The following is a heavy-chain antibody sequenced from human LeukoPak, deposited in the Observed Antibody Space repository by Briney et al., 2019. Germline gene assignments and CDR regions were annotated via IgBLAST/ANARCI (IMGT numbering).Heavy chain of an antibody. CDR2: INHSGST. V-gene: IGHV4-34*01. CDR3: ARGPTVTKGFDP. D-gene: IGHD4-17*01. J-gene: IGHJ5*02. Sequence: PSETLSLTCAVYGGSFSGYYWSWIRQPPGKGLEWIGEINHSGSTNYNPSLKSRVTISVDTSKNQFSLKLSSVTAADTAVYYCARGPTVTKGFDPWGQGTLVTVSS. CDR1: GGSFSGYY.